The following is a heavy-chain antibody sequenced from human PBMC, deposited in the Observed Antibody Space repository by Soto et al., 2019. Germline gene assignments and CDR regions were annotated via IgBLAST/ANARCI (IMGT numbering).Heavy chain of an antibody. CDR3: AKHKIFGVVITQIFDY. V-gene: IGHV3-23*01. CDR2: ISGSGGST. D-gene: IGHD3-3*01. J-gene: IGHJ4*02. CDR1: GFTFSSYA. Sequence: EVQLLESGGGLVQPGGSLRLSCAASGFTFSSYAMSWVRQAPGKGLEWVSAISGSGGSTYYADSVKGRFTISRDNSKNTLYLQMNSLRAEDTAAYYCAKHKIFGVVITQIFDYWGQGTLVTVSS.